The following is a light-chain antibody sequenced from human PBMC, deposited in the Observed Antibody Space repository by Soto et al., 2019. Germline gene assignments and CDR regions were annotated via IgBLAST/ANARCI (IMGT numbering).Light chain of an antibody. J-gene: IGKJ4*01. Sequence: EIVMTQSPATLSVSPGERATLSCRASESVSSKLVWYQKKPGQAPRLLIHDASTRATGIPARFSGSGSGTDFTLTISRLEPEDFAVYYCQQYGSSPLTFGGGTKVDI. CDR3: QQYGSSPLT. CDR2: DAS. V-gene: IGKV3-15*01. CDR1: ESVSSK.